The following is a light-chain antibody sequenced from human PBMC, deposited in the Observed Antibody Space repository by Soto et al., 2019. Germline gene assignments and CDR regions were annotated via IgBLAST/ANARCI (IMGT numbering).Light chain of an antibody. V-gene: IGKV1-5*01. CDR1: QSISSW. CDR3: QQYNSYPWT. J-gene: IGKJ1*01. Sequence: DIQMTQSPSTLSASVGDRVTITCRASQSISSWLAWYQQKPGKAPKLLIYDASSLESGVPSRVSGSGSGTEFTLTISSLQPDDFATYYCQQYNSYPWTFGQGTKVDIK. CDR2: DAS.